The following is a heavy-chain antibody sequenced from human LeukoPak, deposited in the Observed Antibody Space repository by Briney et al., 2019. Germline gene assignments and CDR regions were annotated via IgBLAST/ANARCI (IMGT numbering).Heavy chain of an antibody. CDR3: AKNVYWWELLLFDY. J-gene: IGHJ4*02. V-gene: IGHV3-23*01. CDR2: ISGSGGST. D-gene: IGHD1-26*01. Sequence: PGGSLRLSCAASGFTFSSYAMSWVRQAPGKGLEWVSAISGSGGSTYYADSVKGRFTISRDNSKNTLYLQMNSLRAEDTAVHYCAKNVYWWELLLFDYWGQGTLVTVSS. CDR1: GFTFSSYA.